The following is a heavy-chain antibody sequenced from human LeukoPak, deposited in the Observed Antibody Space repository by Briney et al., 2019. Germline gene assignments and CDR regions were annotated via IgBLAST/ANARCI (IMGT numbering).Heavy chain of an antibody. V-gene: IGHV1-69*06. Sequence: SEKVSCKASGGTFSSYAISWVRQAPGQGLEWMGGIIPIFGTANYAQKFQGRVTITADKSTSTAYMELSSLRSEDTAVYYCARASVLYCSGGSCYFDPWGQGTLVTVSS. J-gene: IGHJ5*02. CDR3: ARASVLYCSGGSCYFDP. CDR1: GGTFSSYA. CDR2: IIPIFGTA. D-gene: IGHD2-15*01.